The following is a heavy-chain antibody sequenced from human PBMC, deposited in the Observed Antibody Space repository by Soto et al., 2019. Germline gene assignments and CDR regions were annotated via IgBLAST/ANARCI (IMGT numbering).Heavy chain of an antibody. CDR2: ISGSGGST. J-gene: IGHJ4*02. Sequence: GGSLRLSCAASGFTFSSYAMSWVRQAPGKGLEWVSAISGSGGSTYYADSVKGRFTISRDNSKNTLYLQMNSLRAEDTAVYYCAKDRGRRIVVVVAATRVFYYFDYWGQGTLVTVSS. CDR1: GFTFSSYA. D-gene: IGHD2-15*01. CDR3: AKDRGRRIVVVVAATRVFYYFDY. V-gene: IGHV3-23*01.